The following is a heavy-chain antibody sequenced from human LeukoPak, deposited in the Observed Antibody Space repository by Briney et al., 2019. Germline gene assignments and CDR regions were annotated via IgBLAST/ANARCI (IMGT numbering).Heavy chain of an antibody. D-gene: IGHD1-26*01. J-gene: IGHJ6*03. V-gene: IGHV4-39*07. CDR1: GGSINSTNYY. Sequence: SSETLSLTCTVSGGSINSTNYYCAWIRQPPGKGLEWIGSLYYSGTYYNPSLKSRITISVDTSKNQFSLKLSSVSAADAAVYYCARDIPAGGGELLKRLPLFQNYYYYMNVWGKGTTVTVSS. CDR3: ARDIPAGGGELLKRLPLFQNYYYYMNV. CDR2: LYYSGT.